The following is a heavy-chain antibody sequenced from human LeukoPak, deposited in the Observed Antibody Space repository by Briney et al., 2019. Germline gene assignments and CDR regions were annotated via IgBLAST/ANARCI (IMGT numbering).Heavy chain of an antibody. V-gene: IGHV3-11*04. J-gene: IGHJ4*02. CDR2: ISSSGSTI. CDR3: GRDFYESSGYYYVVH. Sequence: PGGSLRLSCAASGSTFSDYYMSWIRQAPGKGLEWVSYISSSGSTIYYADSVKGRFTISRDNAKNSLYLQMNSLRAEDTAVYYCGRDFYESSGYYYVVHWGQGTLVTVSS. CDR1: GSTFSDYY. D-gene: IGHD3-22*01.